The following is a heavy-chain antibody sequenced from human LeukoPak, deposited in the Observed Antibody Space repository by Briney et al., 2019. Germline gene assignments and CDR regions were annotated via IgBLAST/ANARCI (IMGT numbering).Heavy chain of an antibody. CDR2: ISGSDGTT. CDR1: GFTLSQYW. D-gene: IGHD2/OR15-2a*01. V-gene: IGHV3-23*01. CDR3: AKDSAKKYDDY. Sequence: GGSLRLSCVVSGFTLSQYWMTWVRQAPGKGLEWVSGISGSDGTTYYADSVKGRFTISRDNSKNTLYLQMNGLRAEDTAVYYCAKDSAKKYDDYWGQGTLVTVSS. J-gene: IGHJ4*02.